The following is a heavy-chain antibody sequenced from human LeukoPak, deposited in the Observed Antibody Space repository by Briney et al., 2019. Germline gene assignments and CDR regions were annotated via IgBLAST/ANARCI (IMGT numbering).Heavy chain of an antibody. V-gene: IGHV3-21*01. D-gene: IGHD3-16*02. CDR3: ARDAYAYDYVWGSYRYTPYYFDY. J-gene: IGHJ4*02. CDR1: GFTFSSYS. Sequence: GGSLRLSCAASGFTFSSYSMNWVRQAPGKGLEWVSSISSSSSYIYYADSVKGRFTISRDNAKNSLYLQTNSLRAEDTAVYYCARDAYAYDYVWGSYRYTPYYFDYWGQGTLVTVSS. CDR2: ISSSSSYI.